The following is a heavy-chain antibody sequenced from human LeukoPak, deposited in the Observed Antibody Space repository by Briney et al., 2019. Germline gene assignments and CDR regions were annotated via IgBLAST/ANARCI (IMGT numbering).Heavy chain of an antibody. Sequence: PGGSLRLSCAASGFTFSSYSMNWVRQAPGKGLEWVSSISSSGTFVYYADSVKGRFTISRDNAKNSLSLQMNSLGADDAAVYYCARDKRLGLFDWLLSDAFDLWGQGTVVTVSS. CDR1: GFTFSSYS. D-gene: IGHD3-9*01. J-gene: IGHJ3*01. CDR2: ISSSGTFV. V-gene: IGHV3-21*01. CDR3: ARDKRLGLFDWLLSDAFDL.